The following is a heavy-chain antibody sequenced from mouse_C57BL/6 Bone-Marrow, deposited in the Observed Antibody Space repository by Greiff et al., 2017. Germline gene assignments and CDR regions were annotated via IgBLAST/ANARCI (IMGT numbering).Heavy chain of an antibody. J-gene: IGHJ3*01. D-gene: IGHD2-1*01. Sequence: VQLQQSGPELVKPGASVKISCKASGYAFSSSWMNWVKQRPGTGLEWFGRIYPGDGATNYNGKFKGKATLTADKSSSKANMQLSSLTSEDSAVYFCAREIYCGAWFAYWGQGTLVTVSA. CDR2: IYPGDGAT. CDR1: GYAFSSSW. V-gene: IGHV1-82*01. CDR3: AREIYCGAWFAY.